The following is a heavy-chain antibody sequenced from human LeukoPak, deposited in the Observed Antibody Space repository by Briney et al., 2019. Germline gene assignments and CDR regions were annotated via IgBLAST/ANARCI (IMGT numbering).Heavy chain of an antibody. J-gene: IGHJ4*02. CDR2: MNPNSGNT. D-gene: IGHD3-9*01. Sequence: ASVKVSCKASGYTFTSYDINWVRRATGQGLEWMGWMNPNSGNTGYAQKFQGRVTMTRNTSISTAYMDLISLRSDDTAVYYCARGLHYDIWGQGTLVTVSS. CDR3: ARGLHYDI. CDR1: GYTFTSYD. V-gene: IGHV1-8*01.